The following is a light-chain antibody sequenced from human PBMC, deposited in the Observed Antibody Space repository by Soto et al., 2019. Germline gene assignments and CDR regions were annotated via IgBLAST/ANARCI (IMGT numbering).Light chain of an antibody. CDR1: RILYRSNYKNY. CDR2: GAS. Sequence: DIVMTPSPDSLASSLGPRSTIKWNWVRRILYRSNYKNYLAWYQQKPGQAPRLLIYGASTRATGIPARFSGSGSGTEFTLTISRLEPEDFAVYYCQQDGRSPWTFGQGTKVDI. V-gene: IGKV3-20*01. CDR3: QQDGRSPWT. J-gene: IGKJ1*01.